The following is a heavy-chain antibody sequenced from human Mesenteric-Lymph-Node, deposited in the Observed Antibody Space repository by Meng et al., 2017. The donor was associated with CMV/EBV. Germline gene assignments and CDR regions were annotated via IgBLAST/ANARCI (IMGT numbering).Heavy chain of an antibody. CDR1: GYTFTSYG. D-gene: IGHD2-15*01. CDR3: EREGAFCSGGTCHGYHWFDP. CDR2: ISINNGNT. Sequence: ASVQVSCKASGYTFTSYGISWVRQAPGKGLEWMGWISINNGNTNYGQKSQGRVTITADTSTTTAYMDLQSLTYADTAVYYCEREGAFCSGGTCHGYHWFDPWGQGTLVTVSS. V-gene: IGHV1-18*01. J-gene: IGHJ5*02.